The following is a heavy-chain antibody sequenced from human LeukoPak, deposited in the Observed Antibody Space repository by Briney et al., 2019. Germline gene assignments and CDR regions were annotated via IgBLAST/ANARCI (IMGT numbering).Heavy chain of an antibody. J-gene: IGHJ6*02. CDR3: ARDRDSSWVYYYGTDV. Sequence: SGGSLRLSCAASGFTFSSYSMNWVRQAPGKGLEWVSSISSSSSYIYYADSVKGRFTISRDNAKNSLYLQMNSLRAEDTAVYYCARDRDSSWVYYYGTDVWGQGTTVTVSS. D-gene: IGHD6-13*01. CDR2: ISSSSSYI. CDR1: GFTFSSYS. V-gene: IGHV3-21*01.